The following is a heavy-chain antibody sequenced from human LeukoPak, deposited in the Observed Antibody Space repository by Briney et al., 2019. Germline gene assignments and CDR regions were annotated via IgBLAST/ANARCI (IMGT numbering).Heavy chain of an antibody. V-gene: IGHV3-7*03. D-gene: IGHD6-13*01. CDR3: ARGPRYSFY. J-gene: IGHJ4*02. CDR2: IKQDGSQK. Sequence: GGSLRLSCAASGFTFSNYWVTWIRQAPGKGLEWVATIKQDGSQKFYVDSVKGRFTISRDQANNTLYLQMNTLRDEDTAVYYCARGPRYSFYWGQGTLVSVSS. CDR1: GFTFSNYW.